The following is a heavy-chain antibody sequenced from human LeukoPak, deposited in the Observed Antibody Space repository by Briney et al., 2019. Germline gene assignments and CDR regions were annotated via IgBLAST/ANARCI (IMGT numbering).Heavy chain of an antibody. Sequence: GGSLRLSCEASGFTFSSNAMSWVRQAPGKGLEWVSGIGSDVRTHYADSVKGRFTISRDNSKKTMYLQMNSLRAEDTAVYYCAKDLIGWSFDYWGQGTLVTVSS. D-gene: IGHD2-15*01. V-gene: IGHV3-23*01. CDR3: AKDLIGWSFDY. CDR1: GFTFSSNA. J-gene: IGHJ4*02. CDR2: IGSDVRT.